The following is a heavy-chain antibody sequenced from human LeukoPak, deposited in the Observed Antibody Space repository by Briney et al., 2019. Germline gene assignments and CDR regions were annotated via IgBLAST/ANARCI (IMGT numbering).Heavy chain of an antibody. Sequence: PSETLSLTCTVSDGSITNYDWSWVRQPPGKGLEFIGHVHYSGTADYNPSLKSRVTISIDTSKKHFFLKLKSVTAADTAVYYCVRGYGDFRVEGRYFHSWGQGTLVTVSS. D-gene: IGHD4-17*01. CDR1: DGSITNYD. CDR3: VRGYGDFRVEGRYFHS. CDR2: VHYSGTA. J-gene: IGHJ4*02. V-gene: IGHV4-59*01.